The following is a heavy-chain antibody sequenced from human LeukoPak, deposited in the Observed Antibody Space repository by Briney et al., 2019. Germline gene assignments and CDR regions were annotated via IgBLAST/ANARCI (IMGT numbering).Heavy chain of an antibody. D-gene: IGHD1-26*01. V-gene: IGHV1-2*02. J-gene: IGHJ4*02. Sequence: ASVKASCKASGYTFTGYYMHWVRQAPGQGLEWMGWIKTYSGGTNYAQKFQGRVTMTRDTSINTAYMELSRLRSDDTAVYYCAKDLRGSYSVDYWGQGTLVTVSS. CDR1: GYTFTGYY. CDR2: IKTYSGGT. CDR3: AKDLRGSYSVDY.